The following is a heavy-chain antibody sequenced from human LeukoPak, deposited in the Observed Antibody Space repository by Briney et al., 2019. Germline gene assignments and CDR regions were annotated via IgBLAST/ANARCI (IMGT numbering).Heavy chain of an antibody. V-gene: IGHV1-18*01. D-gene: IGHD1-26*01. CDR2: ISGSNGNT. J-gene: IGHJ6*03. Sequence: ASVKVSCKASAYTFTSCGISWVRQAPGQGLEWMGWISGSNGNTKSAQSLQGRVTMTTDTSTSTAYMELRSLRSDDTAVYYCARGTVSGADCYYMDVWGTGTTVTVSS. CDR1: AYTFTSCG. CDR3: ARGTVSGADCYYMDV.